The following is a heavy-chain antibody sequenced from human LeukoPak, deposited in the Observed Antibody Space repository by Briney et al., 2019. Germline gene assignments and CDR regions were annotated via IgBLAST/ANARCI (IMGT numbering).Heavy chain of an antibody. CDR3: ARANGWYDY. D-gene: IGHD6-19*01. CDR1: GFTFSSYD. J-gene: IGHJ4*02. V-gene: IGHV3-30*02. Sequence: PGGSLRLSCAASGFTFSSYDMHWVRQAPGKGLEWVAFMQYDGSIKYYADSVKGRFTISRDNSKNTLYLQMGSLRAEDMAVYYCARANGWYDYWGQGTLVTVSS. CDR2: MQYDGSIK.